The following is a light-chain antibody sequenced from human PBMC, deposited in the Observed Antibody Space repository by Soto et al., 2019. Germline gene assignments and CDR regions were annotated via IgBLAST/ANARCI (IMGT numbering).Light chain of an antibody. CDR2: GAS. CDR3: QQYDNWPLT. Sequence: EIVMTQSQATLCFCPWEIATLSCRASQSVSSNLAWYQQKPGQAPRLLIYGASTRATGIPARFSGSGSGTEFILTISSLQSQDFAVYYCQQYDNWPLTFGGGTKVDI. J-gene: IGKJ4*01. CDR1: QSVSSN. V-gene: IGKV3-15*01.